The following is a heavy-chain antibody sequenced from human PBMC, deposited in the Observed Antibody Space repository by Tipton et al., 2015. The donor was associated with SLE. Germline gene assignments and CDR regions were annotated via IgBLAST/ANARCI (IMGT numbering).Heavy chain of an antibody. CDR3: ARHLARENAFDI. CDR1: GYRFTSQW. Sequence: VQLVQSGAEVKKPGESLKISCKGSGYRFTSQWIGWVRQMPGKGLEWMGLIHPVASGSRDNPSFQGQVTISADKSITTAYLQWSSLKASDPAIYYCARHLARENAFDIWGQGTMVTVSA. V-gene: IGHV5-51*01. D-gene: IGHD5-24*01. J-gene: IGHJ3*02. CDR2: IHPVASGS.